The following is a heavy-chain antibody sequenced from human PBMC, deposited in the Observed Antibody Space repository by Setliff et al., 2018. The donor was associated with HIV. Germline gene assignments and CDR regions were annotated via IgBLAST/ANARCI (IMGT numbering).Heavy chain of an antibody. CDR3: ARRHFYDSSGQVWAFDI. D-gene: IGHD3-22*01. CDR2: IIPFFGSA. V-gene: IGHV1-69*13. J-gene: IGHJ3*02. Sequence: SVKVSCKASGGTFSTSAISWMRQAPGKGLEWMGGIIPFFGSANYAQKFQGRLTITADASSSTAYMDLSSLTSEDTAVYYCARRHFYDSSGQVWAFDIWGQGTMVTVSS. CDR1: GGTFSTSA.